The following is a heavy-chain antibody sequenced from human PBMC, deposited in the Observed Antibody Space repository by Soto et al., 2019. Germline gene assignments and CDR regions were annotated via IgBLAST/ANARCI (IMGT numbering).Heavy chain of an antibody. CDR2: IWYDGSNK. V-gene: IGHV3-33*01. CDR1: GFTFSSYG. D-gene: IGHD1-26*01. Sequence: GGSLRLSCAASGFTFSSYGMHWVRQAPGKGLEWVAVIWYDGSNKCYADSVKGRFTISRDNSKNTLYLQMNSLRAEDTAVYYCASDAPGDSFDYSGQGTLVTVSS. CDR3: ASDAPGDSFDY. J-gene: IGHJ4*02.